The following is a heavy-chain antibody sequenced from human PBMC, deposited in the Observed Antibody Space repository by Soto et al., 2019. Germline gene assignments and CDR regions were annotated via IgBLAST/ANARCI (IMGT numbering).Heavy chain of an antibody. CDR2: INPSGGST. D-gene: IGHD2-2*02. Sequence: GASVKGSCKASGYTLTSDYMHWGRQAPGQGLEWMGIINPSGGSTSYAQKFQGRVTMTRDTSTSTVYMELSSLRSEDTAVYYCARDGELVVPAAIPIGGMDVWGQGTTVTV. V-gene: IGHV1-46*01. CDR3: ARDGELVVPAAIPIGGMDV. J-gene: IGHJ6*02. CDR1: GYTLTSDY.